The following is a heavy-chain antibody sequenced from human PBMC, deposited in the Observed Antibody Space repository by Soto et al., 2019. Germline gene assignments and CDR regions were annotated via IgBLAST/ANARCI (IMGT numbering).Heavy chain of an antibody. J-gene: IGHJ4*02. Sequence: QVQLVQSGAEVKKPGASVKVSCKASGYTFTGYYMHWLRQAPGQGLEWMGWINPNSGGTNYAQKFQGWVTMTRDTSISTAYMELSRLRSDDTAVYYCARDPGYCSSTSCSGPRPFDYWGQGTLVTVSS. D-gene: IGHD2-2*01. CDR3: ARDPGYCSSTSCSGPRPFDY. V-gene: IGHV1-2*04. CDR1: GYTFTGYY. CDR2: INPNSGGT.